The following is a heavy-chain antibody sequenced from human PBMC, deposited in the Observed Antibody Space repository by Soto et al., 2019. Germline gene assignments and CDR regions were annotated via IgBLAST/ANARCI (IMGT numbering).Heavy chain of an antibody. CDR3: ATFFSSGSSLGH. V-gene: IGHV3-74*01. CDR1: GFTLRSYW. Sequence: EVQLVESGGGLVQPGGSLRLSCVASGFTLRSYWMHWVRQAPGKGLVWVSNINSDGSTTNYAYSVKGRFTISRDNAKNTLYLQMNSLRADDTAVYFCATFFSSGSSLGHWGQGTLVTVSS. D-gene: IGHD3-10*01. CDR2: INSDGSTT. J-gene: IGHJ4*02.